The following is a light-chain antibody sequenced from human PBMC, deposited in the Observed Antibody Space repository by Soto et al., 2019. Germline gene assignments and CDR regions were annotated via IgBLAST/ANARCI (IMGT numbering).Light chain of an antibody. CDR2: EDN. Sequence: NFMLTQSHSVSESPGKTVTISCTRSSGSIASNYVQWYQQRPGSSPTTVIYEDNQRPSGVPDRFSGSIDSSSNSASLTISGLKTEDAADYYCQSYDSSNWVFGGGTKLTVL. J-gene: IGLJ3*02. V-gene: IGLV6-57*01. CDR3: QSYDSSNWV. CDR1: SGSIASNY.